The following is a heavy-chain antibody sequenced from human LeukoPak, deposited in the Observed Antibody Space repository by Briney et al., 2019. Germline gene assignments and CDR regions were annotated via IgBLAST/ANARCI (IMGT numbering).Heavy chain of an antibody. CDR1: GFTFSSYA. J-gene: IGHJ6*02. D-gene: IGHD6-19*01. CDR3: AKDSGWYEYYYYGMDV. V-gene: IGHV3-30*04. Sequence: PGGSLRLSCAASGFTFSSYAMHWVRQAPGKGLEWVAVISYDGSNKYYADSVKGRFTISRDNSKNTLYLQMNSLRAEDTAVYYCAKDSGWYEYYYYGMDVWGQGTTVTVSS. CDR2: ISYDGSNK.